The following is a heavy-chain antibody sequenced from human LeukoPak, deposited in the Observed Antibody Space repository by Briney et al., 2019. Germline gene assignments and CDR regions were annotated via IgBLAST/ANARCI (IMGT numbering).Heavy chain of an antibody. CDR1: GYTFTGYY. D-gene: IGHD4-17*01. V-gene: IGHV1-2*02. Sequence: ASVKVSCKASGYTFTGYYMHWVRQAPGQGLEWMGWINPNSGGTNYAQRLQGRVTLTTDTSTNTAYMELRSLRSDDTAVYYCARDVISVTRNYYYYGMDVWGQGTTVTVSS. CDR3: ARDVISVTRNYYYYGMDV. CDR2: INPNSGGT. J-gene: IGHJ6*02.